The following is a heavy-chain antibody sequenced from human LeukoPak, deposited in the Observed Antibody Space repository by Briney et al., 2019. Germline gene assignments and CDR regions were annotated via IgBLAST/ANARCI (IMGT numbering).Heavy chain of an antibody. CDR3: ARDLEGGDAY. CDR2: ISSSSSTI. D-gene: IGHD2-21*02. J-gene: IGHJ4*02. CDR1: GFTFSSYS. V-gene: IGHV3-48*01. Sequence: GGSLRLSCAASGFTFSSYSMNWVRQAPGKGLECVSYISSSSSTIYYADSVKGRFTISRDNAKNSPYLQMNSLRAEDTAVYYCARDLEGGDAYWGQGTLVTVSS.